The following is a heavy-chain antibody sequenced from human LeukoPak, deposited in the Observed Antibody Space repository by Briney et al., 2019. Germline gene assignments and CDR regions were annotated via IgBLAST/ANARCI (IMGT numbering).Heavy chain of an antibody. D-gene: IGHD3-3*01. V-gene: IGHV1-24*01. J-gene: IGHJ6*03. CDR3: ARSPEGYDFWSGYWYYMDV. CDR1: GYTLTELS. CDR2: FDPEDGET. Sequence: ASGKVSCKVSGYTLTELSMHWVRQAPGKGLEWMGGFDPEDGETIYAQKFQGRVTMTEDTSTDTAYMELSSLRSDDTAVYYCARSPEGYDFWSGYWYYMDVWGKGTTVTVSS.